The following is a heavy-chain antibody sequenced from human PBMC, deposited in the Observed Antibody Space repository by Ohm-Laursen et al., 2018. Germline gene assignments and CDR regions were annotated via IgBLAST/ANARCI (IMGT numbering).Heavy chain of an antibody. D-gene: IGHD3-9*01. CDR3: ARRKSYDILTGYYVDY. J-gene: IGHJ4*02. V-gene: IGHV1-18*01. Sequence: ASVKVSCKASAYTFTSYGISWVRQAPGQGLGWMGWISAYNGNTNYAQKLQGRVTMTTDTSTSTAYMELRSLRSDDTAVYYCARRKSYDILTGYYVDYWGQGTLVTVSS. CDR2: ISAYNGNT. CDR1: AYTFTSYG.